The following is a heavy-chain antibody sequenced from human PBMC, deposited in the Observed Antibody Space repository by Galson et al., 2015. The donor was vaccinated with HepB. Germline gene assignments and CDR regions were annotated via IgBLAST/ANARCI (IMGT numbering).Heavy chain of an antibody. D-gene: IGHD3-22*01. CDR1: GGTFSSYT. CDR2: IIPIFGIA. Sequence: SVKVSCKASGGTFSSYTISWVRQAPGQGLEWMGRIIPIFGIANYAQKFQGRVTITADKSTSTAYMELSSLRSEDTAVYYCAREEGYYDSSGYYGYWGQGTLVTVSS. V-gene: IGHV1-69*04. CDR3: AREEGYYDSSGYYGY. J-gene: IGHJ4*02.